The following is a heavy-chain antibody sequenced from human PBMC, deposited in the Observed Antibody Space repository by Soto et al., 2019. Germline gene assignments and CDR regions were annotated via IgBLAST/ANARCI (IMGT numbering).Heavy chain of an antibody. CDR1: GFDFGAYA. V-gene: IGHV3-23*01. CDR3: AKDYRGLTSGSIIHAFDI. D-gene: IGHD3-16*01. J-gene: IGHJ3*02. CDR2: ISATSGGT. Sequence: GGSLRLSCVASGFDFGAYALNWVRQRPGKGLEWVSTISATSGGTYYANSVRGRFTLSRDISKNTVFLRMTSLRAEDTAVYYCAKDYRGLTSGSIIHAFDIWGQGTMVTVSS.